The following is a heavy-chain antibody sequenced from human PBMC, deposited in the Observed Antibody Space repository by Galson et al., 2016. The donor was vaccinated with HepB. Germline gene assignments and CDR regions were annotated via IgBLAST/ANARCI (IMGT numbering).Heavy chain of an antibody. CDR2: IYYSGST. CDR3: ARGAAGGWHDF. D-gene: IGHD6-19*01. J-gene: IGHJ4*02. Sequence: TLSLTCTVSGDPFNIGGHYWSWFRQLPGRGLEWLGYIYYSGSTFYNPSLKSRVAISIDASKSQFSLKLSSLTAADTAVYYCARGAAGGWHDFWGQGTLVTVSS. CDR1: GDPFNIGGHY. V-gene: IGHV4-31*03.